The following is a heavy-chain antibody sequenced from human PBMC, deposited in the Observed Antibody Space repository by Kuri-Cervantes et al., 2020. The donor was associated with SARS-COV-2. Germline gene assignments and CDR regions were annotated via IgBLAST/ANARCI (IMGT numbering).Heavy chain of an antibody. J-gene: IGHJ4*02. V-gene: IGHV3-30*03. Sequence: GEPLKISCAASRFTFRNYGMHWVRQAPGKGLEWVALISYDETYKYYADSVEGRFTISRDNSENTLYLQMNSLRAEDTAMYYCAAERYEWLAYAYYFDLWGQGTLVTVSS. CDR1: RFTFRNYG. CDR2: ISYDETYK. D-gene: IGHD6-19*01. CDR3: AAERYEWLAYAYYFDL.